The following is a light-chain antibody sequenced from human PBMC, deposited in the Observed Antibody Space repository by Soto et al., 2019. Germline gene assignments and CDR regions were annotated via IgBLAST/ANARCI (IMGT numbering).Light chain of an antibody. Sequence: EIVVTQSPATLSLSPGERATLSCRSSQSVSINLAWYQQKPGQAPRLLIHGASTRAIGIPARFSGSGSGTGYTLTITSLQSEDSAVYYCQQYHKWPPSTFGQGTKVDIK. CDR3: QQYHKWPPST. CDR1: QSVSIN. CDR2: GAS. J-gene: IGKJ1*01. V-gene: IGKV3-15*01.